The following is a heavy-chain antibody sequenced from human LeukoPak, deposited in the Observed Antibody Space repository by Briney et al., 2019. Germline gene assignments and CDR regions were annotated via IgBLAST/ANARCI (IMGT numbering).Heavy chain of an antibody. V-gene: IGHV4-61*01. Sequence: SETLSLTCIVSGGSVSSGSYYWSWIRQPPGKGLEWIGYVYYSGSTNYNPSLKSRVTISVDTSKKQFSLKLSSATAADTAVYYDARVLDFSKRGLDAFDIWGQGTMVTVSS. CDR2: VYYSGST. CDR3: ARVLDFSKRGLDAFDI. CDR1: GGSVSSGSYY. D-gene: IGHD2/OR15-2a*01. J-gene: IGHJ3*02.